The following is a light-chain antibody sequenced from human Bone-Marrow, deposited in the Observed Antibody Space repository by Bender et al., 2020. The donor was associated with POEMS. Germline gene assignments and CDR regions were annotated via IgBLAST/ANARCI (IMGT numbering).Light chain of an antibody. CDR3: QAWDSRTQV. Sequence: SVELTQSPSVSVSPGQTASITCSGDKLGDKYACWYQQKPGQSPVLVIYQDTKRPSGIPERFSGSNSGNTATLTISGTQAMDEADYYCQAWDSRTQVFGGGTKLTVL. V-gene: IGLV3-1*01. CDR2: QDT. J-gene: IGLJ2*01. CDR1: KLGDKY.